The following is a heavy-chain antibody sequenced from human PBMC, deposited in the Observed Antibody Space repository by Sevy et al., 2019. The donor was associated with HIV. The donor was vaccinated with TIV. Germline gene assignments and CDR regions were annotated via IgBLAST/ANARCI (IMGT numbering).Heavy chain of an antibody. CDR3: ARYGSNHEDRFNWIDP. CDR2: IYPGDSDT. Sequence: GESLKISCKGSGYSFTSYWIAWVRQMPGKGLEWMGIIYPGDSDTSYSPSFQGQVTISADKSISTAYLQWSSLKASDTAMYYCARYGSNHEDRFNWIDPWGRGTLVTVSS. J-gene: IGHJ5*02. D-gene: IGHD2-2*01. V-gene: IGHV5-51*01. CDR1: GYSFTSYW.